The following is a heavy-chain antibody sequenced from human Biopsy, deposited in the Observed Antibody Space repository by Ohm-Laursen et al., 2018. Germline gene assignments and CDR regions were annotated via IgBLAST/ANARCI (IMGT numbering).Heavy chain of an antibody. D-gene: IGHD1-1*01. J-gene: IGHJ4*02. CDR1: GYTLNELS. CDR2: FDREERKT. V-gene: IGHV1-24*01. CDR3: AADINVWNVNY. Sequence: GASVKVSCKVSGYTLNELSMHWVRQVPGKGLEWMGGFDREERKTVYAEKFQGRVTMTEDTSTSTAYMEVWRLRSDDTAVYYCAADINVWNVNYWGQGTQVIVSS.